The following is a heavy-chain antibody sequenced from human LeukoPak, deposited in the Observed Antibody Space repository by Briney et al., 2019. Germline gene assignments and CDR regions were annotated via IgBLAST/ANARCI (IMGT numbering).Heavy chain of an antibody. Sequence: GGSLRLSCAASGFSFSSYAMSWVRQAPGKGLEWVGFIRSKAYGGTTEYAASVKGRFTISRDDSKSIAYLQMNSLKTEDTAVYYCTRARAVAGTFDYWGQGTLVTVSS. CDR2: IRSKAYGGTT. J-gene: IGHJ4*02. V-gene: IGHV3-49*04. CDR1: GFSFSSYA. D-gene: IGHD6-19*01. CDR3: TRARAVAGTFDY.